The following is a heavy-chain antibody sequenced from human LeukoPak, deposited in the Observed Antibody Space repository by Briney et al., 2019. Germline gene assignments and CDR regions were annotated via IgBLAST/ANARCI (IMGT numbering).Heavy chain of an antibody. Sequence: KASETLSLTCTVSGGSITSHYWSWIRQLPGEGLEWIGYIYYSGNTNYNPSLKSRVTISVDTSKNQFSLKLSSVTAADTAVYYCARHLAAGKWALFDYWGQGTLVTVSS. CDR1: GGSITSHY. D-gene: IGHD1-26*01. J-gene: IGHJ4*02. CDR3: ARHLAAGKWALFDY. CDR2: IYYSGNT. V-gene: IGHV4-59*08.